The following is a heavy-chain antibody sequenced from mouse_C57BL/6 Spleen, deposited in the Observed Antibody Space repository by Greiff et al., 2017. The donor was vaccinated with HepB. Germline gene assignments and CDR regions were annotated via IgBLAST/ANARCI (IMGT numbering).Heavy chain of an antibody. CDR3: ARSRDWESYWYFDV. V-gene: IGHV1-66*01. J-gene: IGHJ1*03. CDR2: IYPGSGNT. Sequence: QVQLQQSGPELVKPGASVKISCKASGYSFTSYYIHWVKQRPGQGLEWIGWIYPGSGNTKYNEKFKGKATLTADTSSSTAYMQLSSLTSEDSAVYYCARSRDWESYWYFDVWGTGTTFTVSS. D-gene: IGHD4-1*01. CDR1: GYSFTSYY.